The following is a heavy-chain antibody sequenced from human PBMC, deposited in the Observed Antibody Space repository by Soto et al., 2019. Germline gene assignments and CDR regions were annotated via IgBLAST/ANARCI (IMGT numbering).Heavy chain of an antibody. D-gene: IGHD3-10*01. CDR1: GGSVSGVSYY. J-gene: IGHJ6*02. CDR3: ARDRWTMVWGDNYGMDV. V-gene: IGHV4-61*01. CDR2: ISSSGKT. Sequence: QVQLQESGPGLVQPSETLSLTCTVAGGSVSGVSYYWSWIRQPPGKGLEWIGYISSSGKTNYNPSLKSRVTMSLDTSRNQFSLKLTSMTAADTAVYYCARDRWTMVWGDNYGMDVWGQGTTVSVSS.